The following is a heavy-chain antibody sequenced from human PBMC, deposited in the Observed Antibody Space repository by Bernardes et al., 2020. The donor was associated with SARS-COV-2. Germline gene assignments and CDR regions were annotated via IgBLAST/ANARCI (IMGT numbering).Heavy chain of an antibody. V-gene: IGHV3-23*01. J-gene: IGHJ4*02. CDR1: GFTLSTYA. CDR2: SGSGGKT. CDR3: AKSSRSQLYYDSTGRDH. D-gene: IGHD3-22*01. Sequence: GGSLRLSCAASGFTLSTYAMSWVRQAPGKGLEWVSGSGSGGKTFYADSVKGRFTISRDNSKNTLYLQINSLRAEDTAVYYCAKSSRSQLYYDSTGRDHWGQGTLVIVSS.